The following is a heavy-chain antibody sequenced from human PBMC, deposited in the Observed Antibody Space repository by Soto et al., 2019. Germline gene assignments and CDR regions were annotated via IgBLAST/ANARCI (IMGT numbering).Heavy chain of an antibody. CDR3: ARALQYDVSLFDY. CDR2: IYYSGST. V-gene: IGHV4-30-4*01. J-gene: IGHJ4*02. D-gene: IGHD1-1*01. Sequence: SETLSLTCTVSGGSISSGDYYWSWIRQPPGKGLEWIGYIYYSGSTYYNPSLKSRVTISVDTSKNQFSLKLSSVTAADTAVYYCARALQYDVSLFDYWGQGTLVTVSS. CDR1: GGSISSGDYY.